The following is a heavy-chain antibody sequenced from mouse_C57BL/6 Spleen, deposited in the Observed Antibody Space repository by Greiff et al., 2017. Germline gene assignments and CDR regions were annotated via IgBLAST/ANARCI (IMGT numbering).Heavy chain of an antibody. CDR3: TRAGGLRSGFAY. J-gene: IGHJ3*01. V-gene: IGHV5-9-1*02. CDR1: GFTFSSYA. CDR2: ICSGGDYI. Sequence: DVHLVESGEGLVKPGGSLKLSCAASGFTFSSYAMSWVRQTPEKRLEWVAYICSGGDYIYYADTVKGRFTISRDNARNTLYLQMSSLKSEDTAMYYCTRAGGLRSGFAYWGQGTLVTVSA. D-gene: IGHD2-4*01.